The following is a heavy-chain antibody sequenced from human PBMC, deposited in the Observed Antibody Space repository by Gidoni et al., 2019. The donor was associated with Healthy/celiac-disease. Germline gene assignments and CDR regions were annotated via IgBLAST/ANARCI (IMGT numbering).Heavy chain of an antibody. J-gene: IGHJ5*02. CDR1: GFTFSDYY. D-gene: IGHD6-19*01. V-gene: IGHV3-11*06. CDR2: ISSSSSYT. Sequence: QVQLVESGGGLVKPGGSLRLSCAASGFTFSDYYMSWIRQAPGKGLEWVSYISSSSSYTNYADSVKGRFTISRDNAKNSLYLQMNSLRAEDTAVYYCARDHGSSGSGWYWADRVGAPNWFDPWGQGTLVTVSS. CDR3: ARDHGSSGSGWYWADRVGAPNWFDP.